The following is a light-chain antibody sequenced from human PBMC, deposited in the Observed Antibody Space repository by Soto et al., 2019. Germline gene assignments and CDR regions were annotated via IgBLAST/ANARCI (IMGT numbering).Light chain of an antibody. CDR1: QSVLYSSNNKNY. V-gene: IGKV4-1*01. Sequence: DIVMTQSPDSLAVSLGERATINCKSSQSVLYSSNNKNYLAWYQQKPGQPXKXXIYWASTRESGVPDRFSGSGSGTDFTLTISSLQAEDVAVYYCQQYYSTPLTFGGGTKVDIK. CDR3: QQYYSTPLT. CDR2: WAS. J-gene: IGKJ4*01.